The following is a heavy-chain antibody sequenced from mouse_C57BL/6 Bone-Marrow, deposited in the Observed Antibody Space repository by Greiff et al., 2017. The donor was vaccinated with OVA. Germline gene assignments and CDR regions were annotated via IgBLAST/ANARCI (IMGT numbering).Heavy chain of an antibody. CDR1: GYTFTDYY. J-gene: IGHJ3*01. CDR2: INPYNGGT. D-gene: IGHD1-1*01. V-gene: IGHV1-19*01. Sequence: EVQLHQSGPVLVKPGASVKMSCKASGYTFTDYYMNWVKQSHGKSLEWIGVINPYNGGTSYNQKFKGKATLTVDKSSSTAYMELNSLTSEDSAVYYCARMSDYGSSYWFAYWGQGTLVTVSA. CDR3: ARMSDYGSSYWFAY.